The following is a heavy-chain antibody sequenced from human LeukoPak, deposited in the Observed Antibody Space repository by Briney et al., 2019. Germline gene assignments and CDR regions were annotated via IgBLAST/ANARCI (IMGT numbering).Heavy chain of an antibody. V-gene: IGHV1-69*06. Sequence: SVKVSCKASGGTFSSYAISWVRQAPGQGLEWMGSIIPIFGTANYAQKFQGRVTITADKPTSTAYVELSSLRSEDTAVYYCARTNSITIFGVVTRLNGWFDPWGQGTLVTVSS. CDR3: ARTNSITIFGVVTRLNGWFDP. J-gene: IGHJ5*02. CDR1: GGTFSSYA. D-gene: IGHD3-3*01. CDR2: IIPIFGTA.